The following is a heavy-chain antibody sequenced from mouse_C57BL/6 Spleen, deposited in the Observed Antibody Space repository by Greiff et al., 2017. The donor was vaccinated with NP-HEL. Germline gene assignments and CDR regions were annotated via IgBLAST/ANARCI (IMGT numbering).Heavy chain of an antibody. CDR3: AREDYSNSAMDY. CDR2: ISYSGST. D-gene: IGHD2-5*01. CDR1: GYSITSGYD. Sequence: EVKLQESGPGMVKPSQSLSLTCTVTGYSITSGYDWHWIRHFPGNKLEWMGYISYSGSTNYNPSLKSRISITHDTSKNHFFLKLNSVTTEDTATYYCAREDYSNSAMDYWGQGTSVTVSS. V-gene: IGHV3-1*01. J-gene: IGHJ4*01.